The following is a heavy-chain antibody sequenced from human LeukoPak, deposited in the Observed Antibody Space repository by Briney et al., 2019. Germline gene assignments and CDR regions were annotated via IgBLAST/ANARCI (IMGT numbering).Heavy chain of an antibody. CDR3: ARDGHVSVAGNYYYYYMDV. D-gene: IGHD6-19*01. Sequence: GGSLRLSCAASGFTVDDYGMSWVRQAPGKGLEWVSGINWNGGSTGYADSVKGRFTISRDNAKNSLYLQMNSLRAEDTALYYCARDGHVSVAGNYYYYYMDVWGKGTTVAVSS. CDR1: GFTVDDYG. J-gene: IGHJ6*03. CDR2: INWNGGST. V-gene: IGHV3-20*04.